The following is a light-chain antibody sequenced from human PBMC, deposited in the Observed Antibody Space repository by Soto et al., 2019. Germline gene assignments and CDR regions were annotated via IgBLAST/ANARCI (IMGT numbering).Light chain of an antibody. CDR2: GAS. V-gene: IGKV3-20*01. CDR3: QQFGNSPIT. J-gene: IGKJ5*01. Sequence: EIVLTQSPGTLSSSPGERATLSCRASQSLSSTYLAWCQQKPGQAPRLLIYGASTRATGIPDRFSGTGSGTDFTLTISRLEPEDFAVYYCQQFGNSPITFGQGTRLEIK. CDR1: QSLSSTY.